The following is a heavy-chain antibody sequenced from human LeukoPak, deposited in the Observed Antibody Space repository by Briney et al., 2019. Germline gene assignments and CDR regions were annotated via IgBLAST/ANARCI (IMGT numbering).Heavy chain of an antibody. D-gene: IGHD6-19*01. CDR3: ARDGRGYSSGWIYMDV. CDR2: IYSGGST. J-gene: IGHJ6*02. CDR1: GFTVSSNY. Sequence: GGSLRLSCAASGFTVSSNYMSWVRQAPGKGLEWVSVIYSGGSTYYADSVKGRFTISRDNSKNTLYLQMNSLRAEDTAVYYCARDGRGYSSGWIYMDVWGQGTTVTVSS. V-gene: IGHV3-53*01.